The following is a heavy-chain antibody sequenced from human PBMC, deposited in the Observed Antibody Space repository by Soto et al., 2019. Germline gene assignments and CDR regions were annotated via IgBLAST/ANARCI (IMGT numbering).Heavy chain of an antibody. D-gene: IGHD6-19*01. J-gene: IGHJ4*02. CDR2: INHSGTT. Sequence: SETLSLTCTVSGGSFSGFFWTWIRQPPGKGLEWIGEINHSGTTNYNSSLKSRVTISQDMSENQFSLSLTSLTVADTAVYYCVRGQWLPRGEYWGQGTLVTVSS. CDR1: GGSFSGFF. V-gene: IGHV4-34*01. CDR3: VRGQWLPRGEY.